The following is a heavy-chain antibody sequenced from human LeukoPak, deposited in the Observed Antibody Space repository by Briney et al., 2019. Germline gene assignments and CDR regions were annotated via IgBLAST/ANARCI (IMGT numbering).Heavy chain of an antibody. Sequence: GASVKVSCKASGGTFSSYAISWVRQAPGQGLEWMGGIIPIFGTANYAQKFQGRVTMTRDTSTSTVYMELSSLRSEDTAVYYCARGDYVWGSYRYSPSPDWGQGTLVTVSS. V-gene: IGHV1-69*05. D-gene: IGHD3-16*02. CDR1: GGTFSSYA. CDR3: ARGDYVWGSYRYSPSPD. CDR2: IIPIFGTA. J-gene: IGHJ4*02.